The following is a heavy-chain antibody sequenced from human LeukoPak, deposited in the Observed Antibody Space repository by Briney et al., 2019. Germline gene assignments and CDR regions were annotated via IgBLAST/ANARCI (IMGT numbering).Heavy chain of an antibody. CDR3: ARDLVENSRGHDF. CDR2: IYHSGST. D-gene: IGHD2-15*01. Sequence: SETLSLTCTVSGGSISYFFWSWVRQPPGKGLEWIGEIYHSGSTNYNPSLKSRVTISVDKSKNQFSLKLSSVTAADTAVYYCARDLVENSRGHDFWGQGILVIVSS. V-gene: IGHV4-59*01. J-gene: IGHJ4*02. CDR1: GGSISYFF.